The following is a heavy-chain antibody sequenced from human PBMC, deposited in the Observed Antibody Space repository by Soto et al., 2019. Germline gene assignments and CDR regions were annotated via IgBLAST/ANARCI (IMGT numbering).Heavy chain of an antibody. CDR2: ISGSGGDT. D-gene: IGHD2-21*02. Sequence: EVQLLESGGGLVQPGGSLRLSCAASGFTFSSYAMNWVRQAPGKGLEWVSGISGSGGDTYYADSVKGRFTISRDNSKNTLYLQMNSLRAEDSAVYYCAKVWAKVTATSRYYFDFWGQGTLVTVSS. CDR3: AKVWAKVTATSRYYFDF. V-gene: IGHV3-23*01. J-gene: IGHJ4*02. CDR1: GFTFSSYA.